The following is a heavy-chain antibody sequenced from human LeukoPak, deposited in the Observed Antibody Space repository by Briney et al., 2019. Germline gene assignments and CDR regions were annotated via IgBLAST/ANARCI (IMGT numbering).Heavy chain of an antibody. CDR2: ISANGAYT. V-gene: IGHV3-11*06. Sequence: PGRSLRLSCAASGFDFSDYYMSWVRQSPGEGLEWLAYISANGAYTKYADSVTGRSTIPRDNAKKSLYLQISGLRAEDTAVYYCVSHYCSGAYCFLDYWGQGTLVTVSS. CDR1: GFDFSDYY. J-gene: IGHJ4*02. CDR3: VSHYCSGAYCFLDY. D-gene: IGHD6-19*01.